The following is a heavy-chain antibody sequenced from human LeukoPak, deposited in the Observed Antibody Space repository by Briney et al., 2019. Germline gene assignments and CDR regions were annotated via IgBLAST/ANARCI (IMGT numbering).Heavy chain of an antibody. J-gene: IGHJ4*02. CDR2: IYTSGST. V-gene: IGHV4-61*02. CDR1: GGSISSGSYY. Sequence: SQTLSLTCTVSGGSISSGSYYWSWIRQPAGKGLEWIGRIYTSGSTNYNPSLKSRVTISVDTSKNQFSLKLSSVTAADTAVYYSARRSMFFDYWGQGTLVTVSS. CDR3: ARRSMFFDY. D-gene: IGHD3-10*01.